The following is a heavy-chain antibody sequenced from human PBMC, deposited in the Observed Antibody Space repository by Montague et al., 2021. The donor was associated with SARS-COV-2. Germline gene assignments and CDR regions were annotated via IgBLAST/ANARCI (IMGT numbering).Heavy chain of an antibody. D-gene: IGHD3-22*01. CDR1: GGSFSGHS. CDR2: IKQSGST. Sequence: SETLSLTCAVYGGSFSGHSWTWIRQPPGKGLEWIGDIKQSGSTNYNPSLKSRVTISVDTSKNQFSPKLTSVTAADTAVYFCARGHLSVSMIVVVFTSASYYFDYWGQGAQVTVSS. V-gene: IGHV4-34*01. J-gene: IGHJ4*02. CDR3: ARGHLSVSMIVVVFTSASYYFDY.